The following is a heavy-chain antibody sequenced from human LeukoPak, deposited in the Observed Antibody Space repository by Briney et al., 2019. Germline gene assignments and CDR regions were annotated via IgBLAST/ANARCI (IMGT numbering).Heavy chain of an antibody. D-gene: IGHD3-16*02. J-gene: IGHJ4*02. CDR1: GGSFSGYY. V-gene: IGHV3-11*01. CDR3: ARATYGYVWGSYRYNSQFDY. Sequence: LSLTCGVYGGSFSGYYWSWIRQAPGKGLEWVSHISSSSSTIYYVDSVKGRFTISRDNARNSLYLQLNSLRAEDTAVYYCARATYGYVWGSYRYNSQFDYWGQGTLVTVSS. CDR2: ISSSSSTI.